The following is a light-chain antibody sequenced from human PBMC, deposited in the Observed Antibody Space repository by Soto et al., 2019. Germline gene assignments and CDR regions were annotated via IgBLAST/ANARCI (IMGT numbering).Light chain of an antibody. CDR2: DAS. J-gene: IGKJ4*01. CDR1: QNINRL. V-gene: IGKV1-5*01. Sequence: IQVTQSPSTLSASVGDRVTITCRASQNINRLFAWYQQKPGKAPQLLIYDASTLESGVPSRFSGSGSGTEFTLTINNLQPEDFATYYCQQYDTYPLTFGGGTKVDIK. CDR3: QQYDTYPLT.